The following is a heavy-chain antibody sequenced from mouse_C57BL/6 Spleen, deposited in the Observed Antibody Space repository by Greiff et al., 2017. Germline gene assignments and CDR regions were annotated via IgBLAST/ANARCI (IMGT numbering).Heavy chain of an antibody. CDR2: IDPEGGDT. CDR3: ATNGFVSCFRWYFAV. D-gene: IGHD1-2*01. CDR1: GFNITSYY. J-gene: IGHJ1*03. V-gene: IGHV14-1*01. Sequence: VQLQQSGAELVRPGASVKLSCTASGFNITSYYMHWVQQRPEQGLEWIGRIDPEGGDTAYAPKVQGRATMNTDTARNTAYLQLSSLTSEDTAVYYCATNGFVSCFRWYFAVWGTGTLVTVSA.